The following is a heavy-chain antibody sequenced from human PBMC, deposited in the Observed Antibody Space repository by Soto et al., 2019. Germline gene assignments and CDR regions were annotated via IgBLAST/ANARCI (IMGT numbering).Heavy chain of an antibody. CDR3: AREVQSSYCSSTTCYLSGLDV. D-gene: IGHD2-2*01. V-gene: IGHV3-7*03. CDR1: GFTFSKYW. Sequence: EVQLVESGGGLVQPGGSLRLSCAASGFTFSKYWMTWVRQAPGKGLEWVANTKEDGGEVYYADSVKGRFTISRNNAKKSLFLQLSSMGAEDTATHYCAREVQSSYCSSTTCYLSGLDVWGQGTTVTVS. J-gene: IGHJ6*02. CDR2: TKEDGGEV.